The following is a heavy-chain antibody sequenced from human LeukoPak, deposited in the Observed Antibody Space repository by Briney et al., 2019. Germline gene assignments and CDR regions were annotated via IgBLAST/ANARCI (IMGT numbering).Heavy chain of an antibody. CDR3: ARSRYRDY. CDR2: INAYNGDT. CDR1: GYTFSSYG. Sequence: ASVKVSCKASGYTFSSYGINWLRQAPGQGLEWMGWINAYNGDTKYAQNLQDRVTMSTDTPTSTGYMELRSLRFDDTAVYYCARSRYRDYWGQGTLLSVSS. V-gene: IGHV1-18*01. D-gene: IGHD5-12*01. J-gene: IGHJ4*02.